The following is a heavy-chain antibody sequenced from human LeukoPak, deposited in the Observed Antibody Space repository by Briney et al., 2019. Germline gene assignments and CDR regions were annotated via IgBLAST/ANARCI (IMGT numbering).Heavy chain of an antibody. J-gene: IGHJ4*02. CDR3: ARSALPPVAGTEFDY. CDR1: GYTFTSYY. CDR2: INPSGGST. Sequence: GASVKVSCKAPGYTFTSYYMHWVRQAPGQGLEWMGLINPSGGSTSYAQKFQGRVTMTRDTSTSTVYMELSSLRSEDTAVYCCARSALPPVAGTEFDYWGQGTLVTVSS. D-gene: IGHD6-19*01. V-gene: IGHV1-46*01.